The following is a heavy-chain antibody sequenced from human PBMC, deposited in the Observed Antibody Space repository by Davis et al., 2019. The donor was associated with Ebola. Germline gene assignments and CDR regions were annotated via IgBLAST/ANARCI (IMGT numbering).Heavy chain of an antibody. Sequence: MPSETLSLTCTVSGGSISPYYWSWIRQTPERGLEWIGYVYYSGSAHYNPSLKSRVTISLDTSKNQFSLKVNSVTAADTAVYYCARSVFYDSTGYYVHWYYDLWGRGTLVTVSS. CDR3: ARSVFYDSTGYYVHWYYDL. D-gene: IGHD3-22*01. CDR2: VYYSGSA. V-gene: IGHV4-59*01. CDR1: GGSISPYY. J-gene: IGHJ2*01.